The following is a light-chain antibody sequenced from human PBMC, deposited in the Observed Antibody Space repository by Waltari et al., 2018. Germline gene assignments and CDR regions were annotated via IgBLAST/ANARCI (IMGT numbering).Light chain of an antibody. Sequence: EIVLTQSPGTLSLSPGERATLSCRASQSVRTTYLVWYQQKPGQAPRLLIYDASSRATGIPDRFSGRGSGTDFTLTISRLEPEDSAVYYCQQYRTSPRTFGQGTKLEIK. CDR1: QSVRTTY. V-gene: IGKV3-20*01. CDR3: QQYRTSPRT. CDR2: DAS. J-gene: IGKJ2*01.